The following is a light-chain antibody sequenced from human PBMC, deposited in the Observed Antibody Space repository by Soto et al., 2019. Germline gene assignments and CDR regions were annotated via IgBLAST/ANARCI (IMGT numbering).Light chain of an antibody. CDR2: EVT. CDR1: SSDVGGYNY. Sequence: QSALTQPASVSGSPGQSITISCTGTSSDVGGYNYVSWYQQHPGKAPKLMIYEVTNRPSGVSNRFSGSKSGNTASLTISGLQAEDETHYYCSSNTSSSTVVFGGGTKLTVL. V-gene: IGLV2-14*01. CDR3: SSNTSSSTVV. J-gene: IGLJ2*01.